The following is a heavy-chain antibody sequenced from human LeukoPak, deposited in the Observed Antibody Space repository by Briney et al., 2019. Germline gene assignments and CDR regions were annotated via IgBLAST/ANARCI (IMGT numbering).Heavy chain of an antibody. D-gene: IGHD5-12*01. V-gene: IGHV3-30*03. CDR2: ISYDGSNK. CDR1: GFTFSSYG. J-gene: IGHJ3*02. Sequence: EGSLRLSCAASGFTFSSYGMHWVRQAAGKGLEWVAVISYDGSNKYYADSVKGRFTISRDNSKNTLYLQMNSLRAEDTAVYYCATDSGFVAFDIWGQGTMVTVSS. CDR3: ATDSGFVAFDI.